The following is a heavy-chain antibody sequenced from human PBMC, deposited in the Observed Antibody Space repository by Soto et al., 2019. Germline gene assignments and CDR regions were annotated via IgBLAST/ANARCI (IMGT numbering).Heavy chain of an antibody. CDR2: ISYDGSNK. D-gene: IGHD4-17*01. J-gene: IGHJ4*02. Sequence: QVQLVESGGGVVQPGRSLRLSCAASGFTFSSYAMHWVRQAPGKGLEWVAVISYDGSNKYYADSVKGRFTISRDNSKNTLYLRMNSLRAEDTAVYYCARDLDYGDYLYYFDYWGQGTLVTVSS. CDR1: GFTFSSYA. V-gene: IGHV3-30-3*01. CDR3: ARDLDYGDYLYYFDY.